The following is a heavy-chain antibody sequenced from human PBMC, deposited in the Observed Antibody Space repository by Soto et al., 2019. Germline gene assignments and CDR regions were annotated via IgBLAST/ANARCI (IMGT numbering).Heavy chain of an antibody. CDR1: GFTFTSSA. D-gene: IGHD6-13*01. Sequence: ASVKVSCKASGFTFTSSAVQWVRQARGQRLEWIGWIVVGSGNTNYAQKFQERVTITRDMSTSTAYMELSSLRSEDTAVYYCAADVISSSWYKVFDYWGQGTLVTVSS. CDR2: IVVGSGNT. CDR3: AADVISSSWYKVFDY. J-gene: IGHJ4*02. V-gene: IGHV1-58*01.